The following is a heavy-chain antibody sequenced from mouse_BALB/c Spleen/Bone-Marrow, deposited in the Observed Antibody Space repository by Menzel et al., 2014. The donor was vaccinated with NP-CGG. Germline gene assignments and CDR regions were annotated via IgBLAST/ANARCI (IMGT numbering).Heavy chain of an antibody. CDR1: GYTFTDYA. Sequence: VKLVESGAELVRPGVSVKISCKGSGYTFTDYAMHWVKQSHAKSLEWIGLISNYYGDASYNQKFKGKATMTVDKSSSTAYMELARLTSEDSAIYYCARSGKVRNAVDYWGQGTSVTVS. J-gene: IGHJ4*01. CDR2: ISNYYGDA. CDR3: ARSGKVRNAVDY. D-gene: IGHD2-14*01. V-gene: IGHV1S137*01.